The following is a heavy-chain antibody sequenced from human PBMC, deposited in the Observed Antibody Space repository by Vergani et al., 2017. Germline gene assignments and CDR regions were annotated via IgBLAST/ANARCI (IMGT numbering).Heavy chain of an antibody. CDR2: IRSKAYGQAT. D-gene: IGHD3-10*01. CDR3: VRDQVTMLRGSDALDI. Sequence: EVQLLESGGDLVQPGGSLRLSCAASGFTFTSYAMNWVRQAPGQGLERVGGIRSKAYGQATIYAASVKGRFTISRDDSKSIAYLQMNNLQTEDTAMYYCVRDQVTMLRGSDALDIWGQGTMVTVSS. V-gene: IGHV3-49*04. J-gene: IGHJ3*02. CDR1: GFTFTSYA.